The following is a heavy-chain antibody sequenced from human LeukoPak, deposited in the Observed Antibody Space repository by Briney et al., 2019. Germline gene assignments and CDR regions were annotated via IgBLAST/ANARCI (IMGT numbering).Heavy chain of an antibody. Sequence: GGSLRLSCAASRFXFSNYAISWVRQAPGKGQEWVSVISGSGGSTYYADSVKGRFTISRDNSKNTLYLQMNSLRADDTAVYYCAKDFYGDYDWYFDLWGRGTLVTVSS. J-gene: IGHJ2*01. CDR2: ISGSGGST. CDR3: AKDFYGDYDWYFDL. CDR1: RFXFSNYA. V-gene: IGHV3-23*01. D-gene: IGHD4-17*01.